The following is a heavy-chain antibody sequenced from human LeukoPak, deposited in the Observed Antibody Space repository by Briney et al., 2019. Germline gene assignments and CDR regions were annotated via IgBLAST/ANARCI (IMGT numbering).Heavy chain of an antibody. CDR1: GFTFDDYG. J-gene: IGHJ4*02. V-gene: IGHV3-20*04. CDR2: INWNGGST. D-gene: IGHD6-13*01. Sequence: GGSLRLSCAASGFTFDDYGMSWVRQAPGKGLGWVSGINWNGGSTGYTDSVKGRFTISRDKAKNSLYLHMNSLRAEDTALYYCARDRAAAGPEGYLDFWGQGTLVTVSS. CDR3: ARDRAAAGPEGYLDF.